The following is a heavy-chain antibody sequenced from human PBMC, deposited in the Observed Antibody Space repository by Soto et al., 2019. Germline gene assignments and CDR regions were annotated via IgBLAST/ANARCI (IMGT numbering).Heavy chain of an antibody. CDR2: TYYRSKWYN. D-gene: IGHD3-10*01. V-gene: IGHV6-1*01. J-gene: IGHJ6*02. Sequence: SPTLPLTCAVSGDSVSSNSAAWNWIRQSPSRGLEWLGRTYYRSKWYNDYAVSVKSRITINPDTSKNQFSLQLNSVTPEDTAVYYCAREAPSLWFGELLHIYYYYGMDVRRQRTTFTVSS. CDR1: GDSVSSNSAA. CDR3: AREAPSLWFGELLHIYYYYGMDV.